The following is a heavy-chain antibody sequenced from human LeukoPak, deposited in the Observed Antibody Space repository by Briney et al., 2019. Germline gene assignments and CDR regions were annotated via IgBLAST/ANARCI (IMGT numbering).Heavy chain of an antibody. CDR2: IFHSGSA. CDR3: AREGVGATGGYFDY. D-gene: IGHD1-26*01. V-gene: IGHV4-38-2*02. J-gene: IGHJ4*02. CDR1: GYSISIGYY. Sequence: SETLSLTCSVSGYSISIGYYWGWIRQPPGRGLEWIGNIFHSGSAYYKPSLKSRLTISVDTSKNQFSLKLSSVTAADTAVYYCAREGVGATGGYFDYWGQGTRVTVPS.